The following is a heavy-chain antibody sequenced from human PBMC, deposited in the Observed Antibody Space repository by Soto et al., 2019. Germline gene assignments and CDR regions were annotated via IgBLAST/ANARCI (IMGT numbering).Heavy chain of an antibody. CDR1: GFTVSSTNY. CDR2: IYSGGTT. J-gene: IGHJ4*02. V-gene: IGHV3-53*01. Sequence: EVQVVESGGGLIQPGGSLRLSCVVSGFTVSSTNYMSWVRQAPGKGLEWVSVIYSGGTTFYADSVKGRFTISRDNSKNTLYLQMDSLSAEDTAVYYCHGYGYWGQGTLVTVSS. D-gene: IGHD5-12*01. CDR3: HGYGY.